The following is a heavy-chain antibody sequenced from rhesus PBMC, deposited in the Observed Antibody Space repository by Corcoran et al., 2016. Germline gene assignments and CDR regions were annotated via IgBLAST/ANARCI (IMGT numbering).Heavy chain of an antibody. CDR3: ARDLRCSGTYCYADGLDS. CDR2: IDGNIART. D-gene: IGHD2-27*01. V-gene: IGHV4-81*01. J-gene: IGHJ6*01. Sequence: QVQLQESGPGLVKPSETLSLTCAVSGGSISGYYWSWIRQPPGKGLEWSGNIDGNIARTNYTPALKSRVTISKDTSKNQFSLKLSSVTAADTAVYYCARDLRCSGTYCYADGLDSWGQGVVVTVSS. CDR1: GGSISGYY.